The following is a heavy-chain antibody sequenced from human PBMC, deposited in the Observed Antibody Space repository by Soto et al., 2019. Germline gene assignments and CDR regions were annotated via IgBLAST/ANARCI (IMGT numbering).Heavy chain of an antibody. CDR1: GFTVSSNY. J-gene: IGHJ4*02. D-gene: IGHD6-19*01. CDR3: AREGIAVAGTQRGPFFDY. CDR2: IYSGGST. V-gene: IGHV3-66*01. Sequence: GGSLRLSCAASGFTVSSNYMSWVRQAPGKGLEWVSVIYSGGSTYYADSVKGRFTISRDNSKNTLYLQMNSLRAEDTAVYYCAREGIAVAGTQRGPFFDYWGQGTLVTVSS.